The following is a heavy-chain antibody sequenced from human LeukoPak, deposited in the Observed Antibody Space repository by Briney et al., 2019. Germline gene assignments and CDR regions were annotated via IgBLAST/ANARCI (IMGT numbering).Heavy chain of an antibody. J-gene: IGHJ4*02. D-gene: IGHD5-18*01. CDR3: ARVDTTMATGEFDY. V-gene: IGHV3-30-3*01. CDR1: GFTLSSCA. CDR2: ISYDGSNK. Sequence: QPGRSLRLSCAASGFTLSSCAMHWARQAPDKGLEWVAVISYDGSNKYYADSVRGRFTISRDNSKNTLYLQMNSLRAEDTAVYYCARVDTTMATGEFDYWGQGTLVTVSS.